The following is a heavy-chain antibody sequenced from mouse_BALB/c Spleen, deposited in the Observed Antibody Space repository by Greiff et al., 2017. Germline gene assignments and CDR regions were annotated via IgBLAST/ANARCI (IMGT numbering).Heavy chain of an antibody. V-gene: IGHV14-3*02. Sequence: VQLQQSGAELVKPGASVKLSCTASGFNIKDTYMHWVKQRPEQGLEWIGRIDPANGNTKYDPKFQGKATITADTSSNTAYLQLSSLTSEDTAVYYCARCVYGYWYFDVWGAGTTVTVSS. J-gene: IGHJ1*01. CDR1: GFNIKDTY. CDR2: IDPANGNT. D-gene: IGHD1-1*02. CDR3: ARCVYGYWYFDV.